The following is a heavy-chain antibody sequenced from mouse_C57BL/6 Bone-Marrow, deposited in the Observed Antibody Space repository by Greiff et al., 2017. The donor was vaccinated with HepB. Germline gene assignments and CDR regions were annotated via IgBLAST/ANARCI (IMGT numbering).Heavy chain of an antibody. Sequence: EVQVVESGGDLVKPGGSLKLSCAASGFTFSSYGISWVRQTPDKRLEWVATISSGGSYTYYPDSVKGRFTISRDNAKNTLYLQMSSLKSEDTAMYYCARRPWDGYAMDYWGQGTSVTVSS. CDR2: ISSGGSYT. CDR3: ARRPWDGYAMDY. CDR1: GFTFSSYG. D-gene: IGHD4-1*01. J-gene: IGHJ4*01. V-gene: IGHV5-6*01.